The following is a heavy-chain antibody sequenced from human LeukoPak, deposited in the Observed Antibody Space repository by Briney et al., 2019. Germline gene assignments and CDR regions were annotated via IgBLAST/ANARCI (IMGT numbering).Heavy chain of an antibody. V-gene: IGHV6-1*01. CDR2: TYYRSKWYN. D-gene: IGHD3-22*01. CDR3: ARAGDDGVVAEGAFDI. CDR1: GDSVSSNSAA. J-gene: IGHJ3*02. Sequence: SQTLSLTCAISGDSVSSNSAAWNWIRQSPSRGLEWLGRTYYRSKWYNDYAVSVKSRITINPDTSKNQFSLQLNSVTPEDTAVYYCARAGDDGVVAEGAFDIWGQGTMVTVSS.